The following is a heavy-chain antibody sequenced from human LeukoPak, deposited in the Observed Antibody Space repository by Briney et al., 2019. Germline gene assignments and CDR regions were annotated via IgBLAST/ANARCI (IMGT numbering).Heavy chain of an antibody. CDR1: GFTVSNNY. J-gene: IGHJ6*03. CDR2: IYSIGST. D-gene: IGHD3-3*01. V-gene: IGHV3-53*01. CDR3: ARVRGSGYPYYYYYYMDV. Sequence: GGSLRLSCAASGFTVSNNYMSWVRQAPGKGLEWVSVIYSIGSTYYADSVKGRFTISRDNSKNTLYLQMNSLRAEDTAVYYCARVRGSGYPYYYYYYMDVWGKGTTVTVSS.